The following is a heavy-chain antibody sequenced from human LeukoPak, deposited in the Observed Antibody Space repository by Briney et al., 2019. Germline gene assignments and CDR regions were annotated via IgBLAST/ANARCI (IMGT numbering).Heavy chain of an antibody. CDR1: GYSISSGYY. V-gene: IGHV4-38-2*02. CDR3: ARGGGMIPDPRREFDY. Sequence: PSETLSLTCTVSGYSISSGYYWGWIRQPPGKGLEWIGSIYHSGSTYYNPSLKSRVTISVDTSKNQFSLKLSSVTAADTAVYYCARGGGMIPDPRREFDYWGQGTLVTVSS. CDR2: IYHSGST. J-gene: IGHJ4*02. D-gene: IGHD3-16*01.